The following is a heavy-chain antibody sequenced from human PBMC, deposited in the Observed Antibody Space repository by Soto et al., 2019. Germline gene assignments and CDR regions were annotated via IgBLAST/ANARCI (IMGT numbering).Heavy chain of an antibody. D-gene: IGHD3-10*01. V-gene: IGHV4-39*01. CDR3: AGLGQVRGGGMDV. J-gene: IGHJ6*02. CDR2: IYYSGST. Sequence: QLQLQESGPGLVKPSETLSLTCTVSGGSISSSSYYWGWIRQPPGKGLEWIGSIYYSGSTYYNPSLKSRVTISVDTSKNPFSLKLSSVAAADTAVYYCAGLGQVRGGGMDVWGQGTTVTVSS. CDR1: GGSISSSSYY.